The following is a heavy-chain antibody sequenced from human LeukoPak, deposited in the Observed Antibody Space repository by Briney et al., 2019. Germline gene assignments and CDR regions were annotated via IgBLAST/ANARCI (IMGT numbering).Heavy chain of an antibody. CDR2: IYYSGST. CDR3: ATAGGDDYGDFNYYYGMDV. D-gene: IGHD4-17*01. V-gene: IGHV4-39*01. Sequence: SETLSLTCTVSGGSISSSIYSWGWIRQPPGKGLEWIGSIYYSGSTYYNPSLKSRVTISVDTSKNQFSLKLSSVTAADTAVYYCATAGGDDYGDFNYYYGMDVWGQGTTVTVSS. J-gene: IGHJ6*02. CDR1: GGSISSSIYS.